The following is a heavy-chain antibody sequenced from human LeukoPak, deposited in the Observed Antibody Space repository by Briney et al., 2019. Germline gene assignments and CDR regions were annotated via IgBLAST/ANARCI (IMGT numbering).Heavy chain of an antibody. CDR2: INSYGSST. CDR3: ARGRGYCSSTSCFNWFDP. J-gene: IGHJ5*02. V-gene: IGHV3-74*01. CDR1: GFTFSSYW. Sequence: GGSLSLSCAVSGFTFSSYWMHWVRQAPGKGLVWVTRINSYGSSTSYADSAKGRFTISRDNAKNTLYLQMNSLRAEDTAVYYCARGRGYCSSTSCFNWFDPWGQGTLVTVSS. D-gene: IGHD2-2*01.